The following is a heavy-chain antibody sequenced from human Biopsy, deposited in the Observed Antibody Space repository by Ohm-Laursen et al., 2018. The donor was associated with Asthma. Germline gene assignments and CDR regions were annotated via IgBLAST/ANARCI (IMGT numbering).Heavy chain of an antibody. CDR2: ISVYNGNT. Sequence: ASVKASCKPSGYTFNSAGITWVRQAPGQRLEWMGWISVYNGNTKVAQKLQDRVTMITDTSTSTAYMELRSLRPDDTAVYFCARAVDYSHYYGIDVWGQGTTVTVS. V-gene: IGHV1-18*01. J-gene: IGHJ6*02. CDR1: GYTFNSAG. CDR3: ARAVDYSHYYGIDV. D-gene: IGHD3-10*01.